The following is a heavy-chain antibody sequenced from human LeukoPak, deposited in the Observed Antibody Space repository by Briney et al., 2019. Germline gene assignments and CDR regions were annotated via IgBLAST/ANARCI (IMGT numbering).Heavy chain of an antibody. CDR3: ARHYGSRAVKANWFDP. D-gene: IGHD3-10*01. V-gene: IGHV4-39*01. Sequence: SETLSLTCIVSGDSISNSNLYWGWIRQPPGKGLEWIGSIYYSGNTYYNASLNSRVSISVDTSKSQFSLKLSSVTAADTAVYYCARHYGSRAVKANWFDPWGQGTLVTVSS. J-gene: IGHJ5*02. CDR1: GDSISNSNLY. CDR2: IYYSGNT.